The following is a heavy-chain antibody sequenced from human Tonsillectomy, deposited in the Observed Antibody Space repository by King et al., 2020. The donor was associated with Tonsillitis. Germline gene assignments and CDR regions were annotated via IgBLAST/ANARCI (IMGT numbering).Heavy chain of an antibody. Sequence: VQLQESGPGLVKPSDTLSLTCTVSGGSISSDYWSWIRQPPGKGLEWIWCAHYIGSTNYTPSLSSRVTMSVDRSKNNFSLRLSAVTAADTAVYYCARPYSSSFWFFDLWGRGTLVTVSS. J-gene: IGHJ2*01. V-gene: IGHV4-59*08. CDR1: GGSISSDY. D-gene: IGHD6-6*01. CDR3: ARPYSSSFWFFDL. CDR2: AHYIGST.